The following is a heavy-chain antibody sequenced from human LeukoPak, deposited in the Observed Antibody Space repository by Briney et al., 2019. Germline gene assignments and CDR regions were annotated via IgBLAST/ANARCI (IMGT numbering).Heavy chain of an antibody. Sequence: ASVKVSCKASGGTFSSYAISWVRQAPGQGLEWMGGIIPIFGTANYAQKFQGRVTITADKSTSTAYMELSSLRSEDTAVYYCARDTQQLGDWFDPWGQGTLVTVSS. CDR2: IIPIFGTA. J-gene: IGHJ5*02. CDR3: ARDTQQLGDWFDP. V-gene: IGHV1-69*06. CDR1: GGTFSSYA. D-gene: IGHD6-13*01.